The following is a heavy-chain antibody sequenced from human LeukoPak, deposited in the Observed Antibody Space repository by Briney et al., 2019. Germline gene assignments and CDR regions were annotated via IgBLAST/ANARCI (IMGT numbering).Heavy chain of an antibody. J-gene: IGHJ4*02. CDR2: ISYDGSNK. CDR1: GFTFSSYA. V-gene: IGHV3-30*04. CDR3: ARAYSSGWSFDY. Sequence: GRSLRLSCAASGFTFSSYAMHWVRQAPGKGPEWVAVISYDGSNKYYADSVKGRFTISRDNSKNTLCLQMNSLRAEDTAVYYCARAYSSGWSFDYWGQGTLVTVSS. D-gene: IGHD6-19*01.